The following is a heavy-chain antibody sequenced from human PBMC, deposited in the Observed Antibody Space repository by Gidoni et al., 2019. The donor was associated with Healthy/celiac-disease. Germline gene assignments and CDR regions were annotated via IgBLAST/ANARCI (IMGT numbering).Heavy chain of an antibody. CDR1: GGSISSTNYY. J-gene: IGHJ4*02. Sequence: QLQLQESGPGLVKPSETLSLTCSVSGGSISSTNYYWGWIRQPPGKGLEWIGNIYYRGSTYYNPSLKSRVTISVDTSKNQFSLKLSSVTAADTAMYYCARQSWIQLWLYPSYFDYWGQGTLVTVSS. D-gene: IGHD5-18*01. CDR3: ARQSWIQLWLYPSYFDY. CDR2: IYYRGST. V-gene: IGHV4-39*01.